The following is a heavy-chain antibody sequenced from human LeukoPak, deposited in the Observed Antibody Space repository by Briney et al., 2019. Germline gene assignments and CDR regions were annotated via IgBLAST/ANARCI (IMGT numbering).Heavy chain of an antibody. CDR3: ARGTITVTTYDEVNY. CDR1: GFTFSSYE. Sequence: RPGGSLRLSCAASGFTFSSYEMNWVRQAPGKGLEWVSYISSSGSTIYYADSVKGRFTISRDNAKNSLYLQMNSLRAEDTAVYYCARGTITVTTYDEVNYWGQGTLVTVSS. V-gene: IGHV3-48*03. J-gene: IGHJ4*02. CDR2: ISSSGSTI. D-gene: IGHD4-17*01.